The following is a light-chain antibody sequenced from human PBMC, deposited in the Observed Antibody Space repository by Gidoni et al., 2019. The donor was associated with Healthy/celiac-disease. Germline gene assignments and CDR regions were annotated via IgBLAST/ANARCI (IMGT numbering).Light chain of an antibody. CDR3: QQRSNWPFT. CDR1: QSVSSY. Sequence: IVLTQPPATLSLSPGERATLSCRASQSVSSYLAWYQQKPGQAPRLLLYDASTRATGIPARFSGSGSGTDFTLTISSLEPEDFAVYYCQQRSNWPFTFXPXTKVDIK. CDR2: DAS. J-gene: IGKJ3*01. V-gene: IGKV3-11*01.